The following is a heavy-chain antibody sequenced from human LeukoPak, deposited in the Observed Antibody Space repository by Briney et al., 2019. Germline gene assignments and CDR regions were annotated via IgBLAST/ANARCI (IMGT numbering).Heavy chain of an antibody. D-gene: IGHD3-16*01. CDR1: GGSFSGYY. CDR2: INHSGST. CDR3: ARVGGKRIKKKYNWFDP. Sequence: SETLSLTCAVYGGSFSGYYWSWIRQPPGKGLEWIGEINHSGSTNYNPSLKSRVTISVDTSKNQFSLKLSSVTAADMAVYYCARVGGKRIKKKYNWFDPWGQGTLVTVSS. J-gene: IGHJ5*02. V-gene: IGHV4-34*01.